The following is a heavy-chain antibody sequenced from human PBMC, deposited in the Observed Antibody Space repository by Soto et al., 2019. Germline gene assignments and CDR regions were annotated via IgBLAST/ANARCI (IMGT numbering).Heavy chain of an antibody. CDR3: ARDCAAGGY. J-gene: IGHJ4*02. Sequence: PGGSLRLSCAASGFPFSNYEMNWVRQAPGKGLEWVAYISSGGSTVHYADSVRGRFTVSRDNARNSLYLQMNTLRVEDTALYYCARDCAAGGYCGQGTLVTVSS. D-gene: IGHD6-13*01. V-gene: IGHV3-48*03. CDR1: GFPFSNYE. CDR2: ISSGGSTV.